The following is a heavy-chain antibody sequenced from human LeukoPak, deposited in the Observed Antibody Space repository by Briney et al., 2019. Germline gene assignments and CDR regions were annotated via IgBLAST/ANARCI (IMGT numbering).Heavy chain of an antibody. V-gene: IGHV3-74*01. Sequence: PGGPLRLSCAASGFTFSSYWMHWVRQAPGKGLVWVSRINSDGSVTYYADSVKGRFTISRDNSKNTLYLQMNSLRAEDTAVYYCAKDWRFLPGYFDYWGQGTLVTVSS. J-gene: IGHJ4*02. CDR2: INSDGSVT. D-gene: IGHD3-3*01. CDR1: GFTFSSYW. CDR3: AKDWRFLPGYFDY.